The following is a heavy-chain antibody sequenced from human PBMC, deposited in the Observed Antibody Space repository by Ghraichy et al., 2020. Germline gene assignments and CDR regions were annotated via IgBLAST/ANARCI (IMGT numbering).Heavy chain of an antibody. J-gene: IGHJ6*02. CDR1: GGSISSSSYY. Sequence: SETLSLTCTVSGGSISSSSYYWGWIRQPPGKGLEWIGSIYYSGSTYYNPSLKSRVTISVDTSKNQFSLKLSSVTAADTAVYYCARRSYYYDIWGLYYYYGMDVWGQGTTVTVSS. CDR2: IYYSGST. D-gene: IGHD3-22*01. CDR3: ARRSYYYDIWGLYYYYGMDV. V-gene: IGHV4-39*07.